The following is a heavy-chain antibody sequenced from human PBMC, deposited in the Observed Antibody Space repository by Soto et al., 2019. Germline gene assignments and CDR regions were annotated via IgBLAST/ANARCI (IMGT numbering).Heavy chain of an antibody. CDR1: GDSFSSNSGG. Sequence: SQIISSTCYSTGDSFSSNSGGWSWVRQSQSRGTEWVGMTYYRSKWYYEYAAYVRGRITINPDPQKNQYSLQLNSVTPEDTAVYFCARGEQYSGRIFDYWGQGTLLPVSS. V-gene: IGHV6-1*01. J-gene: IGHJ4*01. CDR2: TYYRSKWYY. D-gene: IGHD1-26*01. CDR3: ARGEQYSGRIFDY.